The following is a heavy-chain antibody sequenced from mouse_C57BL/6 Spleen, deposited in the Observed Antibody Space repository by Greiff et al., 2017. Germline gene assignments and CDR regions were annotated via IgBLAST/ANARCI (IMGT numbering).Heavy chain of an antibody. CDR1: GYTFTSYW. V-gene: IGHV1-64*01. Sequence: QVQLQQPGAELVKPGASVKLSCKASGYTFTSYWMHWVKQRPGQGLEWIGMIHPNSGSTNYNEKFKSKATLTVDKSSSTAYMQLSSLTSEDSAVYYCARGEILDGNYGYWGQGTTRTVSS. CDR2: IHPNSGST. CDR3: ARGEILDGNYGY. J-gene: IGHJ2*01. D-gene: IGHD2-1*01.